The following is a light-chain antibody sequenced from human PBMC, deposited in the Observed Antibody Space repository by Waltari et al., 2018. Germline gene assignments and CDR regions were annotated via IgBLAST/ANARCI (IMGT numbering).Light chain of an antibody. V-gene: IGKV3-15*01. CDR1: QSISSN. Sequence: EIVMTQSPATLSVSPWEGATLSCRASQSISSNLAWYQQKPGQAPRLLIFGASTRAAGIPARFSGSESGTYFTLTISSLQAEDVAIYFCQHYNEQPLTFGGGTKVEIK. J-gene: IGKJ4*01. CDR3: QHYNEQPLT. CDR2: GAS.